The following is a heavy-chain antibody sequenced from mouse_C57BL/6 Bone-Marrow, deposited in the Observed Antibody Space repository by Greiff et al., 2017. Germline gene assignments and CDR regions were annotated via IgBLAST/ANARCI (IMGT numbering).Heavy chain of an antibody. CDR3: TRSGELRLAIAY. V-gene: IGHV1-15*01. CDR1: GYTFTDYE. D-gene: IGHD3-2*02. Sequence: QVQLQQSGAELVRPGASVTLSCKASGYTFTDYEMHWVKQTPVHGLEWIGAIDPETGGTAYNQKFKGKAILTADKSSSTAYMELRILTSEGSAVYYGTRSGELRLAIAYWGQGTLVTVSA. J-gene: IGHJ3*01. CDR2: IDPETGGT.